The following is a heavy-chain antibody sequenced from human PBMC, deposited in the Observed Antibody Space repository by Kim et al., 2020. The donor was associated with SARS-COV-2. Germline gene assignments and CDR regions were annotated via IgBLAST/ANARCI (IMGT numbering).Heavy chain of an antibody. V-gene: IGHV7-4-1*01. Sequence: ASVKVSCKTSGYTFTNNAIHWVRQAPGQGLEWMGWLNTNTGYPTYAQGFTGRFVFSLDTSVSTAYLQIRSLKAEDTAVYYCARKVATIQWLRPSYYFDFWGQGSLVTVSS. CDR2: LNTNTGYP. CDR3: ARKVATIQWLRPSYYFDF. CDR1: GYTFTNNA. J-gene: IGHJ4*02. D-gene: IGHD5-12*01.